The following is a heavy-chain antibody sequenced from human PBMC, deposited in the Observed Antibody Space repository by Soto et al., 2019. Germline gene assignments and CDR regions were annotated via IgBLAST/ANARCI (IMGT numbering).Heavy chain of an antibody. CDR3: AKSPSGYVLYYFDY. CDR1: GFTFSDYY. Sequence: GGSLRLSCAASGFTFSDYYMSWIRQAPGKGLEWVSAISGSGGSTYYADSVKGRFTISRDNSKNTLYLQMNSLRAEDTAVYYCAKSPSGYVLYYFDYWGQGTLVTVSS. J-gene: IGHJ4*02. D-gene: IGHD5-12*01. CDR2: ISGSGGST. V-gene: IGHV3-23*01.